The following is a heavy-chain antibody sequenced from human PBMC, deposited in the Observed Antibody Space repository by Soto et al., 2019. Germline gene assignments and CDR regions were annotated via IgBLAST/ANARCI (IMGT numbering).Heavy chain of an antibody. Sequence: QVQLQESGPGLVKPSGTLSLTCDVSGDSISSDKWWSWVRQSPGRGLEWIGEIHHRGTTNCNPSLKSRVTISIEKSKNQFSLEMTSLTAADTAIYYCARGGDWKFDFWVQGSRVTVSS. CDR1: GDSISSDKW. CDR3: ARGGDWKFDF. D-gene: IGHD2-21*02. V-gene: IGHV4-4*02. CDR2: IHHRGTT. J-gene: IGHJ4*02.